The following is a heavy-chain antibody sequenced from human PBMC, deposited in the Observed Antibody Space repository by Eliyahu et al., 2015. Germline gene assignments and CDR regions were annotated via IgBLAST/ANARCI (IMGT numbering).Heavy chain of an antibody. V-gene: IGHV3-23*01. CDR2: LSATGGTT. CDR3: ATYCATAACYPDSRTFDY. Sequence: EVKLLESGGGLVQPGGSLRLSCAASGFXFANYXXTWVRQAPGKGLEGVSTLSATGGTTYYSDSVKGRFTISRDNSQNTLYLQMNSLRAEDTAVYYCATYCATAACYPDSRTFDYWGQGTLVTVSS. J-gene: IGHJ4*02. CDR1: GFXFANYX. D-gene: IGHD2-21*01.